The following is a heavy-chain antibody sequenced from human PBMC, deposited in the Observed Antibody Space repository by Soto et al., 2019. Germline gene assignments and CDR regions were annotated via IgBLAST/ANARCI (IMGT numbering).Heavy chain of an antibody. Sequence: EVKLVESGGGSVQRGGSLRLSCVASGFTYSPYSMNWVRQPPGKGLEWVAYISGSGGSRYYADSVSGRFTISRDNAKDSLFLQMNSLRDEDTAIYYCARGQGSRDYWGQGTLVTVSS. D-gene: IGHD1-26*01. CDR3: ARGQGSRDY. CDR1: GFTYSPYS. CDR2: ISGSGGSR. J-gene: IGHJ4*02. V-gene: IGHV3-48*02.